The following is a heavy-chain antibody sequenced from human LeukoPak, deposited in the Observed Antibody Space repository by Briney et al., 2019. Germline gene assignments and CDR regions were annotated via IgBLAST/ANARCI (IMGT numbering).Heavy chain of an antibody. CDR1: GFTFSSYG. CDR3: AKDSNTMIVVVITPLDY. Sequence: GGSLRLSCAASGFTFSSYGMSWVRQAPGKGLEWVSAISGSGGSTYYADSVKGRFTISRDNSKNTLYLQMNSLRAEDTAVYYCAKDSNTMIVVVITPLDYWGQGTLVTVSS. D-gene: IGHD3-22*01. CDR2: ISGSGGST. V-gene: IGHV3-23*01. J-gene: IGHJ4*02.